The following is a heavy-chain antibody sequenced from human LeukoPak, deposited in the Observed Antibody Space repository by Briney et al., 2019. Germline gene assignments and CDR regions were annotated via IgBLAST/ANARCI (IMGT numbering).Heavy chain of an antibody. D-gene: IGHD2-15*01. CDR1: GSTFRNYA. CDR3: AQARDLVVVVADY. CDR2: ISGAGGGT. J-gene: IGHJ4*02. V-gene: IGHV3-23*01. Sequence: GGSLRLSCAASGSTFRNYAMTWVRQAPGKGLEWVSAISGAGGGTYYADSVKGRFTISRDNPKDTLYLQMNSLRADDTAIYYCAQARDLVVVVADYWGQGTLVAVSS.